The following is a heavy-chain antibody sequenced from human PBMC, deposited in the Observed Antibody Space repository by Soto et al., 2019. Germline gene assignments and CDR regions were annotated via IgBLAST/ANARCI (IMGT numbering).Heavy chain of an antibody. CDR2: TYYRSKWYN. Sequence: VQLQQSGPGLVKPSQTLSLTCAISGDSVSNNRAAWHWIRQSPSRGLEWLGRTYYRSKWYNDYAVSVKSRITINQDTPKNQFSLQLNSVTPEDTAVYYCARDNIVGGMDLFDYWGQGTLVTVSA. CDR1: GDSVSNNRAA. V-gene: IGHV6-1*01. J-gene: IGHJ4*02. CDR3: ARDNIVGGMDLFDY. D-gene: IGHD1-26*01.